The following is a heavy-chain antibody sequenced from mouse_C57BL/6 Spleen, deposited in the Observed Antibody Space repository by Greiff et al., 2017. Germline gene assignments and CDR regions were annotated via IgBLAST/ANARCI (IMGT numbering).Heavy chain of an antibody. Sequence: DVMLVESGGGLVKPGGSLKLSCAASGFTFSDYGMHWVRQAPEKGLEWVAYISSGSSTIYYAVTVKGRFTISRDNAKNTLFLQMTSLRSEDTAMYYCARDSPYAMDYWGQGTSVTVSS. J-gene: IGHJ4*01. V-gene: IGHV5-17*01. D-gene: IGHD2-12*01. CDR3: ARDSPYAMDY. CDR1: GFTFSDYG. CDR2: ISSGSSTI.